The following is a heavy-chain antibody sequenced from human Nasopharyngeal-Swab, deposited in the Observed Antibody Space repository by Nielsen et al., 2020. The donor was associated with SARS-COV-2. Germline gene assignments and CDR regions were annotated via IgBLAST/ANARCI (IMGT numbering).Heavy chain of an antibody. CDR1: GYTFTRYA. CDR2: ISAYNGNT. Sequence: ASVKVSCKASGYTFTRYAMHWVRQAPGQGLEWMGWISAYNGNTNYAQKLQGRVTMTTDTSTSTAYMELRSLRSDDTAVYYCARGPGGAYYDFWSGYYLDYFDYWGQGTLVTVSS. V-gene: IGHV1-18*01. CDR3: ARGPGGAYYDFWSGYYLDYFDY. D-gene: IGHD3-3*01. J-gene: IGHJ4*02.